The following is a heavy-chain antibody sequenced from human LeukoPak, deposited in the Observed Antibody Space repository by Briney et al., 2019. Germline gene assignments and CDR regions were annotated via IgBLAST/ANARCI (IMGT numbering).Heavy chain of an antibody. Sequence: GASVKVSCKASGYTFTGYYMHWVRQAPGQGLEWMGWINPNSGGTNYAQTFQCWVTMTRDTSITTAYMELSRLRSDDTAVYYCARAESPLTRAVAGIILFDYWGQGTLVTVSS. J-gene: IGHJ4*02. D-gene: IGHD6-19*01. CDR1: GYTFTGYY. CDR2: INPNSGGT. CDR3: ARAESPLTRAVAGIILFDY. V-gene: IGHV1-2*04.